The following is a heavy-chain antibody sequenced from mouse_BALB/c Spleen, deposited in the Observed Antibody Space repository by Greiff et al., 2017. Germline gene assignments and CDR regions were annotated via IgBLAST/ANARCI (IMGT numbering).Heavy chain of an antibody. V-gene: IGHV3-8*02. Sequence: EVQLVESGPSLVKPSQTLSLTCSVTGDSITSGYWNWIRKFPGNKLEYMGYISYSGSTYYNPSLKSRISITRDTSKNQYYLQLNSVTTEDTATYYCARGIYYYGSSYFDYWGQGTTLTVSS. J-gene: IGHJ2*01. CDR1: GDSITSGY. CDR3: ARGIYYYGSSYFDY. CDR2: ISYSGST. D-gene: IGHD1-1*01.